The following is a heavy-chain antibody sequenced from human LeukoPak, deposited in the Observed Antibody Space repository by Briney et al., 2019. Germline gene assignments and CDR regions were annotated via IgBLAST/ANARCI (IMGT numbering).Heavy chain of an antibody. CDR1: AYSFSEYY. J-gene: IGHJ4*02. CDR3: ARGDYDDRNDY. Sequence: ASVTLSRTASAYSFSEYYVHWVRQAPGQGLGWMGWINPNSGGTNSAQKFQGRVTMTRDTSINTAYMELTILRSDDTAVYYCARGDYDDRNDYWGQGTLITVSS. V-gene: IGHV1-2*02. CDR2: INPNSGGT. D-gene: IGHD4-17*01.